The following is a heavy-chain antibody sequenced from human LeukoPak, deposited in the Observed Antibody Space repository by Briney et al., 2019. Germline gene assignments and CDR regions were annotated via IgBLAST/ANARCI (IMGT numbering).Heavy chain of an antibody. CDR3: ARDLRYFAWDY. Sequence: SGTLSLTCAVSGGSISSSNWWSWVRQPPGKGREWSGEIYHIGRTNYNTSLKSRVTISVDKSKNQFSLKLSSVTAADTAVYYCARDLRYFAWDYWGQGTLVTVSS. D-gene: IGHD3-9*01. V-gene: IGHV4-4*02. J-gene: IGHJ4*02. CDR2: IYHIGRT. CDR1: GGSISSSNW.